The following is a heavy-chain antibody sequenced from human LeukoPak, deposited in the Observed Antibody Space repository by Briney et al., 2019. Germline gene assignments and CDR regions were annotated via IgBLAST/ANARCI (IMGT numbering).Heavy chain of an antibody. CDR3: ARGKVGASNFGY. CDR2: INHSGST. V-gene: IGHV4-34*01. CDR1: GGSFSGYY. D-gene: IGHD1-26*01. Sequence: SETLSLTCAVYGGSFSGYYWSWIRQPPGKGLEWIGEINHSGSTNYNPSLKSRVTISVDTSKNQFSLKLSSVTAADTAVYYCARGKVGASNFGYWGQGTLVTVSS. J-gene: IGHJ4*02.